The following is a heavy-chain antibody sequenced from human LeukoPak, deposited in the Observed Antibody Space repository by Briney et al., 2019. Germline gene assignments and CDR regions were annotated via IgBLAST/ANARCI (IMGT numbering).Heavy chain of an antibody. CDR1: GFIFTSYS. J-gene: IGHJ4*02. D-gene: IGHD6-19*01. CDR2: ISSPSTNI. Sequence: GGSLRLSCAASGFIFTSYSMNWVRQAPGKGLEWVSYISSPSTNIYYADSVKGRFTISRDNSKNTLYLQMNSLRAEDTAVYYCAKSHNSGWYTIDYWGQGTLVTVSS. CDR3: AKSHNSGWYTIDY. V-gene: IGHV3-48*01.